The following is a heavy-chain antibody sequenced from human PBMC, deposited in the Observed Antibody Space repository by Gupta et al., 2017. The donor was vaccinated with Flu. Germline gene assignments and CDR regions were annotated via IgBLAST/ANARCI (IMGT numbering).Heavy chain of an antibody. V-gene: IGHV1-2*02. Sequence: TDHYVHWVRQAPGQGLEWMGWIHPKNGATNYAERFRGRVTITSDTSTSTAYMDLSSLRSDDTAVYYCARDPPLRTGWYMDAWGQGTLVTVSS. CDR3: ARDPPLRTGWYMDA. J-gene: IGHJ5*02. D-gene: IGHD2-8*02. CDR1: TDHY. CDR2: IHPKNGAT.